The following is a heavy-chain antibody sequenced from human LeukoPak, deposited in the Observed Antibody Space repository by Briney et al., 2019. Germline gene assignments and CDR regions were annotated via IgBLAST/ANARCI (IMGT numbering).Heavy chain of an antibody. D-gene: IGHD3-22*01. CDR2: ISGSGGGT. Sequence: PGGSLRLSCAVSGITLSNHGMSWVRQAPGKGLEWVAGISGSGGGTTYADSVKGRFTISRDNPKNTLYLQMNSLRAEDTAVYFCAKRGVVIRVILVGFHKEAYYFDSWGQGALVTVSS. J-gene: IGHJ4*02. CDR3: AKRGVVIRVILVGFHKEAYYFDS. V-gene: IGHV3-23*01. CDR1: GITLSNHG.